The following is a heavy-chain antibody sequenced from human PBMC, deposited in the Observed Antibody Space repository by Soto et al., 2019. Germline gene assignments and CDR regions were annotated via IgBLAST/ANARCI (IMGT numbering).Heavy chain of an antibody. CDR1: GFTFSSYG. Sequence: PGGSLRLSCAASGFTFSSYGMHWARQAPGKGLEWVAVIWYDGSNKYYADSVKGRFTISRDNSKNTLYLQMNSLRAEETAVYYCAREPSSSWYNPSAFDLWGQGTMVTVSS. V-gene: IGHV3-33*01. D-gene: IGHD6-13*01. CDR3: AREPSSSWYNPSAFDL. CDR2: IWYDGSNK. J-gene: IGHJ3*01.